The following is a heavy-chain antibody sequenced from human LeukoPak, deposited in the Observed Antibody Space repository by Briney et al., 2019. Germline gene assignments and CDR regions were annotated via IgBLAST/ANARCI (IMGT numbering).Heavy chain of an antibody. CDR3: AQPLLRGPTA. CDR2: INQVGTET. V-gene: IGHV3-7*01. Sequence: PGGSLRLSCAVSGFTFSNYYMSWVRQAPGKGLEWVANINQVGTETFYVDSVKGRFTISRDNAKNSLYLQMSSLRAEDTAVYYCAQPLLRGPTAWGQGTLVTVSS. CDR1: GFTFSNYY. J-gene: IGHJ4*02. D-gene: IGHD3-10*01.